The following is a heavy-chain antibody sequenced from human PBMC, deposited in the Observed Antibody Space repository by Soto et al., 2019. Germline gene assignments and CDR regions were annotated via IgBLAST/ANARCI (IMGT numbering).Heavy chain of an antibody. D-gene: IGHD3-3*01. J-gene: IGHJ6*02. CDR2: INHSGST. CDR3: ARGGRRITIFGVVHARYYYGMDV. CDR1: GGSFSGYY. V-gene: IGHV4-34*01. Sequence: PSETLSLTCAVYGGSFSGYYWSWIRQPPGKGLEWIGEINHSGSTNYNPSLKSRVTISVDTSKNQFPLKLSSVTAADTAVYYCARGGRRITIFGVVHARYYYGMDVWGQGTTVTVSS.